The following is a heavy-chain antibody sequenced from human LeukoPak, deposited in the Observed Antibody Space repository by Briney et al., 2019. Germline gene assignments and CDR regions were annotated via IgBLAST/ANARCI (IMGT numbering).Heavy chain of an antibody. CDR2: ISWNSGSI. J-gene: IGHJ4*02. Sequence: PGRSLRLSCAASGFTFDDYAMHWVRQAPGKGLEWVSGISWNSGSIGYADSVKGRFTISRDNSKNTLYLQMNSLRAEDTAVYYCAKGGYYWGQGTLVTVPS. V-gene: IGHV3-9*01. D-gene: IGHD3-16*01. CDR1: GFTFDDYA. CDR3: AKGGYY.